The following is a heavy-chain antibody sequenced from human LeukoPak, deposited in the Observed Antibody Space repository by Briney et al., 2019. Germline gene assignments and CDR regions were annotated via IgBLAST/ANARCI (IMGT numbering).Heavy chain of an antibody. V-gene: IGHV1-2*02. CDR1: GYTFTGYY. CDR3: ARVGRLGYCSGGSCPGFDY. D-gene: IGHD2-15*01. CDR2: INPNSGGT. Sequence: ASVKVSCKASGYTFTGYYMHWVRQAPGQGLEWMGWINPNSGGTNYAQKFQGRVTMTRDTSISTAYMELGRLRSDDTAVYYCARVGRLGYCSGGSCPGFDYWGQGTLVTVSS. J-gene: IGHJ4*02.